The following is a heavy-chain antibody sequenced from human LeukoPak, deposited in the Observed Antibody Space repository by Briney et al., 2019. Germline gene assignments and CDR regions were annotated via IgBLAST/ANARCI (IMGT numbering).Heavy chain of an antibody. V-gene: IGHV4-34*01. D-gene: IGHD5-18*01. Sequence: SETLSLTCTVSGGSISSYYWSWIRQPPGKGLEWIGEINHSGSTNYNPSLKSRVTISVDTSKNQFSLKLSSVTAADTAVYYCARDKLGYGYRYWYFDLWGRGTLVTVSS. CDR1: GGSISSYY. J-gene: IGHJ2*01. CDR2: INHSGST. CDR3: ARDKLGYGYRYWYFDL.